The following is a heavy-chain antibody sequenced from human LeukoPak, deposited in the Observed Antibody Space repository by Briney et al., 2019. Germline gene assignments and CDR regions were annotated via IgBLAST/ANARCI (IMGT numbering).Heavy chain of an antibody. CDR3: ARSRQASGLFNS. D-gene: IGHD3-10*01. CDR1: GYAITSGGFS. CDR2: IYDRGPA. V-gene: IGHV4-30-2*06. Sequence: SQTLSLTCTVSGYAITSGGFSWNWIRQSPGKGLVWIGCIYDRGPAYYNPSLKNRFTISVDRPKNQFFLNVTSLTAADTAVYFCARSRQASGLFNSWGQGTLVVVSS. J-gene: IGHJ5*01.